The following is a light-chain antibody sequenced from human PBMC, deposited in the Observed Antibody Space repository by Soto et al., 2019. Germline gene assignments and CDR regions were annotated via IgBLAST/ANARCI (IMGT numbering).Light chain of an antibody. CDR2: GNS. V-gene: IGLV1-40*01. CDR1: SSNIGAGYD. J-gene: IGLJ3*02. CDR3: PSYVSRLSAPV. Sequence: QSVLTQPPSVSGAPGQRVTISCTGSSSNIGAGYDVHWYQQLPGTAPKLLIYGNSNRPSGVPDRFSGSKSGTSASLAITGLQADHDADYYCPSYVSRLSAPVFGGGTKLTVL.